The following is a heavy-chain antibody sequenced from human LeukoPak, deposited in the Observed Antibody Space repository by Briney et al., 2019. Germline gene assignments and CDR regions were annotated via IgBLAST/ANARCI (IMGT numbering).Heavy chain of an antibody. D-gene: IGHD2-2*01. Sequence: SETLSLTCAVSGYSISSGYYWGWIRQPPGKGLEWIGSIYHSGSTYYNPSLKSRVTISVDTSKNQFSLKLSSVTAADTAVYYCARQRGCSSTSCYRFDYWGQGTLVTVS. J-gene: IGHJ4*02. CDR3: ARQRGCSSTSCYRFDY. CDR1: GYSISSGYY. CDR2: IYHSGST. V-gene: IGHV4-38-2*01.